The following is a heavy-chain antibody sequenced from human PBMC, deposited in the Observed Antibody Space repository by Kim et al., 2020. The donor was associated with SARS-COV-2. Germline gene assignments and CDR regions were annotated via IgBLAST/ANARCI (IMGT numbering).Heavy chain of an antibody. Sequence: KSRVTMSVDSSKNQFTLKLSSVTAADTAVYYCAREDIVVVPAATGDAFDIWGQGTMVTVSS. J-gene: IGHJ3*02. CDR3: AREDIVVVPAATGDAFDI. D-gene: IGHD2-2*01. V-gene: IGHV4-39*02.